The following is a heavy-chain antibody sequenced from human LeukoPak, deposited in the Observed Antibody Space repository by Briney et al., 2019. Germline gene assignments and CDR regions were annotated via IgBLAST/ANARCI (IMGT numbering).Heavy chain of an antibody. D-gene: IGHD3-3*01. V-gene: IGHV4-34*01. J-gene: IGHJ4*02. CDR2: INHSKST. CDR1: NGSFSGYY. CDR3: ARYDFWSGPNCDY. Sequence: PSETLSLTRAVYNGSFSGYYWSWIRQPPGKGLEWIGEINHSKSTNYNPSPKSRAAISVDTSKNQFSLKLSSVTAADTAGYYCARYDFWSGPNCDYWCQGTLVTVSS.